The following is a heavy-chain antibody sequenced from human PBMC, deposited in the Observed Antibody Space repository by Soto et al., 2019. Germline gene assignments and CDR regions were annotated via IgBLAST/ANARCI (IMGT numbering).Heavy chain of an antibody. CDR2: IYWNDGK. CDR3: AHSPWGAAPDY. V-gene: IGHV2-5*01. D-gene: IGHD3-16*01. CDR1: GFSLSARGVG. J-gene: IGHJ4*02. Sequence: QITLKESGPTLVKPTQPLTLTCTFSGFSLSARGVGVGWIRQPPGKALEWLALIYWNDGKRYSPSLQSRLTITKDASKNQVVFSMTNVDPADTATYYCAHSPWGAAPDYWGQGTLVTVSS.